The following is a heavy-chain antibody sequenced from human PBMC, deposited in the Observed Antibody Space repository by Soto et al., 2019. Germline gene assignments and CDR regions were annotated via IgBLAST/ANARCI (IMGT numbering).Heavy chain of an antibody. V-gene: IGHV4-31*01. J-gene: IGHJ3*02. CDR2: IYHTGAA. Sequence: QVQLQESGPGLVKPSQTLSVTCTVSGGSLSSDNFFWSWVRQHPETGLEWVGYIYHTGAAYYNPSLKSLLTISIDTSKNRFSLSQISVTAADTAVYYCAREVISPATSDAFDIWGQGTMVTVSS. D-gene: IGHD1-26*01. CDR3: AREVISPATSDAFDI. CDR1: GGSLSSDNFF.